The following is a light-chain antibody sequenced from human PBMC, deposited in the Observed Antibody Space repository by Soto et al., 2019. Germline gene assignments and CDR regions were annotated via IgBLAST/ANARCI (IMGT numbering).Light chain of an antibody. V-gene: IGKV3-20*01. Sequence: EIVLTQSPGTLSLSPGERATLSCRASQSVSSNYLAWYQQQPGQAPRLLIYGASSRATGIPDRFSGSGSGTGFTLTISRLEPEDFAVYYCQQYGSSPYTFGQGTKLEIK. CDR2: GAS. J-gene: IGKJ2*01. CDR3: QQYGSSPYT. CDR1: QSVSSNY.